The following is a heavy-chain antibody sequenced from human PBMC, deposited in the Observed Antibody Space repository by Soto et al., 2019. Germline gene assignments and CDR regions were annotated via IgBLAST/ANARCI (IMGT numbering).Heavy chain of an antibody. CDR3: ARENNVLPGGYFDY. CDR2: IYHTGTT. D-gene: IGHD3-10*01. V-gene: IGHV4-30-2*01. Sequence: SETLSLTCTVSGGSISSYSWTWIRQPPGKGLEWIGYIYHTGTTYYNMSLKSRVTISVDRSKNQFSLKLSSVTAADTAVYYCARENNVLPGGYFDYWGQGTLVTVSS. J-gene: IGHJ4*02. CDR1: GGSISSYS.